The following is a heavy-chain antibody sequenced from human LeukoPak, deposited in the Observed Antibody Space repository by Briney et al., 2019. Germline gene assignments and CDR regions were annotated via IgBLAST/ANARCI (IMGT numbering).Heavy chain of an antibody. J-gene: IGHJ4*02. Sequence: GGSLRLSCAASGFTFSSYAVSWVRQAPGKGLEWVSVVYSGGMTYSADSVKGRFTISRDIPKNTLYLQMNSLRAEDTAVYYCARGTLYSGWSYYFDYWGQGSQVTVSS. CDR1: GFTFSSYA. CDR2: VYSGGMT. CDR3: ARGTLYSGWSYYFDY. D-gene: IGHD6-19*01. V-gene: IGHV3-66*01.